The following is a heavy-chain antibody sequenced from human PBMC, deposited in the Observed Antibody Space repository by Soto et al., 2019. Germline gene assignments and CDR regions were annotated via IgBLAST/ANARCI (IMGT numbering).Heavy chain of an antibody. CDR2: ISGSGGST. D-gene: IGHD6-6*01. J-gene: IGHJ4*02. CDR3: AKDRGSSGRPFDY. Sequence: GGSLRLSCAASGFTFSSYAMSWVRQAPWKGLEWVSAISGSGGSTYYADSVKGRFTISRDNSKNTLYLQMNSLRAEDTAVYYCAKDRGSSGRPFDYWGQGTLVTVSS. CDR1: GFTFSSYA. V-gene: IGHV3-23*01.